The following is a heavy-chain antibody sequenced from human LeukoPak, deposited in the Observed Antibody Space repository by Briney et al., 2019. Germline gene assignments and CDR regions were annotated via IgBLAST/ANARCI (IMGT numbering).Heavy chain of an antibody. D-gene: IGHD4-17*01. Sequence: GASLRLSCAASGFTFSSYGMRWVREAPGKGLERVAVISYDGSNQYYADSVKGRFTISRDNSKNTLYLQMNRLRAEDTAVYYCAKPRKDYGDYHYFDYWGQGTLVTVSS. CDR2: ISYDGSNQ. J-gene: IGHJ4*02. V-gene: IGHV3-30*18. CDR1: GFTFSSYG. CDR3: AKPRKDYGDYHYFDY.